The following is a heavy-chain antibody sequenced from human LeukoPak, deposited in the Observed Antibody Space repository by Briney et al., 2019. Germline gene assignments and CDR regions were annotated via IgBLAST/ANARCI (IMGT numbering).Heavy chain of an antibody. CDR3: ARGTVAGTKLFDD. J-gene: IGHJ4*02. V-gene: IGHV1-2*02. CDR1: GYTFTGYY. CDR2: INPNSGGT. D-gene: IGHD6-19*01. Sequence: ASVKVSCKASGYTFTGYYMHWVRQAPGQGLEWMGWINPNSGGTNYAQKFQGRVTMTRDTSISTAYMELSRLRSDDTAVYYCARGTVAGTKLFDDWGQGTLVTVSS.